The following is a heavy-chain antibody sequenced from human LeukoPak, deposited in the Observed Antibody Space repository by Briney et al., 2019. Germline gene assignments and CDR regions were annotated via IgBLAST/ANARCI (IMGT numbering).Heavy chain of an antibody. V-gene: IGHV4-59*11. J-gene: IGHJ3*02. Sequence: SETLSLTCAVSDDSFSSHYWTWIRQPPGKGLEWIGYISYIGSTNYNPSLKSRVTISIDASKNQFSLKLSSVTAADTAVYYCARDLVTVTKGFDIWGQGTMVSVSS. CDR2: ISYIGST. CDR3: ARDLVTVTKGFDI. D-gene: IGHD4-17*01. CDR1: DDSFSSHY.